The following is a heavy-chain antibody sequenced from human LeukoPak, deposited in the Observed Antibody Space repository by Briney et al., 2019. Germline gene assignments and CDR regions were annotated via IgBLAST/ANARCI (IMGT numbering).Heavy chain of an antibody. CDR2: ISAGSNYI. J-gene: IGHJ4*02. V-gene: IGHV3-21*01. CDR1: GFTFSSYS. D-gene: IGHD2-2*01. CDR3: ARDASTRCYLCEVDY. Sequence: GGSLRLSCAASGFTFSSYSMNWVRQAPGKGLEWVSSISAGSNYIYYGDSVKGRFTISRDNAKNSLYLQMSSLRAEDTAVYYCARDASTRCYLCEVDYWGQGTLVTVSS.